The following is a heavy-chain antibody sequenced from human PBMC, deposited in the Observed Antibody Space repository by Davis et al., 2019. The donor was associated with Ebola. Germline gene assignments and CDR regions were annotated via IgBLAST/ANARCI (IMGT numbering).Heavy chain of an antibody. J-gene: IGHJ4*02. Sequence: GGSLRLSCAASGFTFSSYSMNWVRQAPGKGLEWVSSISSSSSYIYYADSVKGRFTISRDNAKNSLYLQMNSLRAEDTAVYYCARASGWLQEGGDYWGQGTLVTVSS. V-gene: IGHV3-21*01. CDR3: ARASGWLQEGGDY. CDR2: ISSSSSYI. D-gene: IGHD6-19*01. CDR1: GFTFSSYS.